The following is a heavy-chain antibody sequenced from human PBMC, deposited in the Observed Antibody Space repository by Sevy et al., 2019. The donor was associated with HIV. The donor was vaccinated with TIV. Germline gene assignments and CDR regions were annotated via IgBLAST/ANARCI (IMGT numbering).Heavy chain of an antibody. CDR2: IYYSGST. D-gene: IGHD3-22*01. CDR1: GGSISSYY. Sequence: SETLSLTCTVSGGSISSYYWSWIRQPPGKGLEWIGYIYYSGSTNYNASLKSRVTISVDTSKNQFSLKLSSVTAADTAVYYCASSGARYYYDSSGLPDYWGQGTLVTVSS. V-gene: IGHV4-59*01. CDR3: ASSGARYYYDSSGLPDY. J-gene: IGHJ4*02.